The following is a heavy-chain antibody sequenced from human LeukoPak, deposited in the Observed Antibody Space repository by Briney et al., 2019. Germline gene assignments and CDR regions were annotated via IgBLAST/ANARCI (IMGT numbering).Heavy chain of an antibody. V-gene: IGHV3-33*08. CDR2: IWYDGSNP. CDR3: ARFVGSDYTGSFDL. CDR1: GFTFSTFA. J-gene: IGHJ4*02. Sequence: PGGSLRLSCAASGFTFSTFAMTWVRQAPGKGLEWLGYIWYDGSNPDYVDPVKGRFTISRDNSKNTVYLQMNSLRAEDTAVYHCARFVGSDYTGSFDLWGQGTPVTASS. D-gene: IGHD3-10*01.